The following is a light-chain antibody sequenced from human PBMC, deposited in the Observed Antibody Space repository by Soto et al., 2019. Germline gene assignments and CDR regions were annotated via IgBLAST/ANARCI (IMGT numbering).Light chain of an antibody. Sequence: EIVMTQSPATLSVSPGERATLSCRASQSVTNKLAWYQQKPGQAPRLLIYDASTRATGIPARFSGSGSGTEFTLTISSLQSDDFAFYYCQQYNNWPPFTFGPGTKVDIK. CDR1: QSVTNK. CDR3: QQYNNWPPFT. CDR2: DAS. J-gene: IGKJ3*01. V-gene: IGKV3-15*01.